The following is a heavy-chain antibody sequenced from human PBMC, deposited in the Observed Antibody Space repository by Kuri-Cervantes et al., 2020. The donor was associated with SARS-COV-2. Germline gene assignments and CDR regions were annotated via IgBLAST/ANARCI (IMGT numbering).Heavy chain of an antibody. CDR3: ARASGYDFWSGYNYYYYYMDV. CDR1: GFTFSSYA. Sequence: GGSLRLSCAASGFTFSSYAMHWVRQAPGKGLEWVSSISSSSSYIYYADSVKGRFTISRDNAKNSLYLQMNSLRAEDTAVYYCARASGYDFWSGYNYYYYYMDVWGKGTTVTVSS. V-gene: IGHV3-21*01. CDR2: ISSSSSYI. D-gene: IGHD3-3*01. J-gene: IGHJ6*03.